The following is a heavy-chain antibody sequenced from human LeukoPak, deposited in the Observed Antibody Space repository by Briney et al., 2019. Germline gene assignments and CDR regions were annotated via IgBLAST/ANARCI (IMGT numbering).Heavy chain of an antibody. CDR3: ATSRITMIGDYMDF. CDR2: ISGSGGST. CDR1: GFTFSSYA. V-gene: IGHV3-23*01. D-gene: IGHD3-22*01. Sequence: GGSLRLSCAASGFTFSSYAMSWVRQAPGKGLEWVSAISGSGGSTYYADSVKGRFTLSRDNSKNTVYLQVGSLRSEDTAVYFCATSRITMIGDYMDFWGRGTAVTVSS. J-gene: IGHJ6*03.